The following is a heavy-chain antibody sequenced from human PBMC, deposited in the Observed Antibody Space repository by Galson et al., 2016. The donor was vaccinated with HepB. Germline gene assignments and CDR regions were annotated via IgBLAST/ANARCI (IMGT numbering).Heavy chain of an antibody. CDR3: VRDRGGGYNHLDY. J-gene: IGHJ4*02. D-gene: IGHD3-10*01. CDR2: ISGDGNSK. Sequence: SLRLSCAASQFTFSSYATHRVRQAPGKGLESLAVISGDGNSKYYAVSVRGRFSISRDNSKNTLYLKMNSLTVDDTAIYYCVRDRGGGYNHLDYWGQGTLVTVSS. V-gene: IGHV3-30-3*01. CDR1: QFTFSSYA.